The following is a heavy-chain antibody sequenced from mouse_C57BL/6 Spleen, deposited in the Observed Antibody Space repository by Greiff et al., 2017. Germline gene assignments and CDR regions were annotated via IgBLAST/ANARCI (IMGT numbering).Heavy chain of an antibody. CDR3: ARSGAMDY. D-gene: IGHD3-1*01. Sequence: QVQLQQSGPELVKPGASVKISCKASGYAFSSSWMNWVKQRPGKGLEWIGRIYPGDGDTNYNGKFKGKATLTADKSSSTAYMQRSSLTSEDSAVYFCARSGAMDYWGQGTSVTVSS. CDR1: GYAFSSSW. V-gene: IGHV1-82*01. CDR2: IYPGDGDT. J-gene: IGHJ4*01.